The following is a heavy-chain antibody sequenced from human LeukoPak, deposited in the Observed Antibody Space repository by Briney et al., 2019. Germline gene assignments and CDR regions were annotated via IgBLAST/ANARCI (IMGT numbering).Heavy chain of an antibody. J-gene: IGHJ4*02. V-gene: IGHV3-21*01. D-gene: IGHD3-22*01. CDR2: ISGSSTDI. CDR1: GFTFSSYA. Sequence: GGSLRLSCAASGFTFSSYAMSWVRQAPGKGLEWVSSISGSSTDIYYADSVKGRFTISRDNAKNSLYLQIHSLRAEDTAIYYCARRGYYDSSGYDYWGQGTLVTVSS. CDR3: ARRGYYDSSGYDY.